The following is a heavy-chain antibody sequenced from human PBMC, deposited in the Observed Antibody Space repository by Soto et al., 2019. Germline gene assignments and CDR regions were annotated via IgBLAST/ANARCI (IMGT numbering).Heavy chain of an antibody. Sequence: EVQLVESGGGLVQPGGSLRLSCAASGFTFSNYWMYWVRQAPGKGLEWVSRINSDGSVSSHAESVSGRLTISRDNVKNTLYLHMDSLRAEDSVVYFCARGVCVCGTCYSLAGSFYYYMDVWGKGTTVTVFS. J-gene: IGHJ6*03. V-gene: IGHV3-74*02. CDR3: ARGVCVCGTCYSLAGSFYYYMDV. CDR2: INSDGSVS. CDR1: GFTFSNYW. D-gene: IGHD2-15*01.